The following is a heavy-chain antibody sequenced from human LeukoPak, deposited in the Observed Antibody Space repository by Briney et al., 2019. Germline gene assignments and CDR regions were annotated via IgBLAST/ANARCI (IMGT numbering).Heavy chain of an antibody. CDR2: IFGSGGST. CDR1: GFTFNSYA. CDR3: GKTTTGYSSGRYPGWPVDY. D-gene: IGHD6-19*01. V-gene: IGHV3-23*01. Sequence: GGSLRLSCAASGFTFNSYAMYWVRQAPGKGLEWVSGIFGSGGSTHYADSVKGRFTISRDNSKNTVYLQMDSLRVEDTAVYYCGKTTTGYSSGRYPGWPVDYWGQGTLVTVSS. J-gene: IGHJ4*02.